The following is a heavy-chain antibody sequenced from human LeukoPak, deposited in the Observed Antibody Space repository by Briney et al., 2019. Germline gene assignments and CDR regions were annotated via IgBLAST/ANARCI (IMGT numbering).Heavy chain of an antibody. CDR2: IYYSGST. V-gene: IGHV4-31*03. CDR1: GGSISSGGYY. D-gene: IGHD3/OR15-3a*01. Sequence: TSETLSLTCTVSGGSISSGGYYWSWLRQHPGKGLEWIGYIYYSGSTYYNPSLKSRVTISVDTSKNQFSLKLSSVTAADTAVYYCARDAGLAEFGPYNWFDPWGQGTLVTVSS. J-gene: IGHJ5*02. CDR3: ARDAGLAEFGPYNWFDP.